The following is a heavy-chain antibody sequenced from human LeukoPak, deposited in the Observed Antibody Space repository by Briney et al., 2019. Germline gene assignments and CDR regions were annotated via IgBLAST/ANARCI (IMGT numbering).Heavy chain of an antibody. CDR3: AREAIVPAATMGYFDY. J-gene: IGHJ4*03. CDR1: GGSISSYY. Sequence: SETLSLTCTVSGGSISSYYWSWIRQPPGKGLGWIGYIYYSGSTNYNPSLKSRVTISVDTSKNQFSLQLSSVTAADTAVYYCAREAIVPAATMGYFDYWGQGTLVTVSS. V-gene: IGHV4-59*01. CDR2: IYYSGST. D-gene: IGHD2-2*01.